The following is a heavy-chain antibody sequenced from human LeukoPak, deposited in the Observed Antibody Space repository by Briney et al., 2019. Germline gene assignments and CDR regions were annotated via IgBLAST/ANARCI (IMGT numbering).Heavy chain of an antibody. J-gene: IGHJ6*02. D-gene: IGHD3-10*01. CDR3: ARDLHYYGSGTVFYYYGMDV. Sequence: GGSLRLSCAASGFTFSSYAMHWVRQAPGKGLEWVAVISYDGSNKYYADSVKGRFTISRDNSKNTLYLQMNSLRAEDTAVYYCARDLHYYGSGTVFYYYGMDVWGQGTTVTVSS. CDR1: GFTFSSYA. V-gene: IGHV3-30-3*01. CDR2: ISYDGSNK.